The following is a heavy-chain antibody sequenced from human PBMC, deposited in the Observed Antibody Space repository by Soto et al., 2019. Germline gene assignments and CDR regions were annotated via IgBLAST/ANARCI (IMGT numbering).Heavy chain of an antibody. CDR3: ARDGNSGYNWDYYYGMDG. V-gene: IGHV3-30-3*01. J-gene: IGHJ6*02. CDR1: GFPFSSFA. D-gene: IGHD5-12*01. CDR2: ISYDGSNK. Sequence: GGSLRLSCAASGFPFSSFAMHWVRQAPGKGLECVAVISYDGSNKYYAESVKGRFTISRDNSKNTLSLQMDSLRAEDTALYYCARDGNSGYNWDYYYGMDGWGQGTTVTVSS.